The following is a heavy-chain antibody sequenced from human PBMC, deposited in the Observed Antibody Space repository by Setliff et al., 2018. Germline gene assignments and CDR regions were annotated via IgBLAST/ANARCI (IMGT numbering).Heavy chain of an antibody. J-gene: IGHJ4*02. Sequence: VKVSCKASGYTLTNYYMHWVRQAPGQGLEWMGWINPSSGKTGYALNFQGRVTMTTDTPTSTAYMELRSLTSDDTAVYYCARGPVDFVVVPAAAKFDYWGQGTLVTVSS. CDR3: ARGPVDFVVVPAAAKFDY. CDR2: INPSSGKT. CDR1: GYTLTNYY. D-gene: IGHD2-2*01. V-gene: IGHV1-46*01.